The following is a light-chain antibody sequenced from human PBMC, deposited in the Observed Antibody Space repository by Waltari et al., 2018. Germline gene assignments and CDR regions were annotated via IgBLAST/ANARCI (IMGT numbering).Light chain of an antibody. J-gene: IGKJ1*01. V-gene: IGKV3-11*01. Sequence: ILLTQSPVILSVSPGGRATLPCRASQSISNNLAWYQQNPGQAPRLLIYDASNRATGIPARFSGSGSGTDFTLTIASLEPEDLAVYYCQHRYNWPRTFGQGTKVEIK. CDR2: DAS. CDR3: QHRYNWPRT. CDR1: QSISNN.